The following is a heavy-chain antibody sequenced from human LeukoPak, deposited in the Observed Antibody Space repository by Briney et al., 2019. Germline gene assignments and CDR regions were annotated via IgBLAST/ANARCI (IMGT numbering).Heavy chain of an antibody. CDR3: ARDGRGYYSIYFQD. D-gene: IGHD4-11*01. Sequence: GGSLRLSCAASGFTFSSYTMHWVRQAPGKGLEWVAVISYVVNNKYYAESVKGRFTISRDNSKNTVYLQMNSLRAEDTAVYYCARDGRGYYSIYFQDWGQGTLVTVSS. V-gene: IGHV3-30-3*01. CDR2: ISYVVNNK. CDR1: GFTFSSYT. J-gene: IGHJ1*01.